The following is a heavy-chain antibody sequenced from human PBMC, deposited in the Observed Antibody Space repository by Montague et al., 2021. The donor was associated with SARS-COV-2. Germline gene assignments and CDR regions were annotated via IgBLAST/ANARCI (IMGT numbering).Heavy chain of an antibody. Sequence: SVKVSCKVSGYSLTDLPMHWVRQAPGKGLEWMGGVDPEDGKTMYAQNFQGRLTIAEDTSADTAYMELSSMRSDDTAVYYCATSADWGSTGRFDFWGQGSLVTVSS. V-gene: IGHV1-24*01. D-gene: IGHD7-27*01. CDR1: GYSLTDLP. CDR2: VDPEDGKT. CDR3: ATSADWGSTGRFDF. J-gene: IGHJ4*02.